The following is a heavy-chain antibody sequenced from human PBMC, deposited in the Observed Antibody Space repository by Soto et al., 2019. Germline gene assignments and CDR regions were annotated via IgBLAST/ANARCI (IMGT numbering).Heavy chain of an antibody. V-gene: IGHV4-34*01. J-gene: IGHJ6*02. Sequence: PSETLSLTCAAYGGSVCSYYWSWIRQPPGKGLELTGEINHSGSTNYNPSLKSRVTISVDTSKNQFSLKLCSVTAADTAVYYCARGPIRSRIKSSRWFYYYHGIDVCGQGTTVTVSS. CDR3: ARGPIRSRIKSSRWFYYYHGIDV. D-gene: IGHD6-13*01. CDR2: INHSGST. CDR1: GGSVCSYY.